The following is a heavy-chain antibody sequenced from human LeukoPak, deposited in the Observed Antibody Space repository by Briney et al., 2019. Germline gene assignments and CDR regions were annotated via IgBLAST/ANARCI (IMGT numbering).Heavy chain of an antibody. CDR3: ARLAYGDKPHALGPNDY. V-gene: IGHV4-59*01. D-gene: IGHD4-17*01. CDR2: IYYSGST. Sequence: SETLSLTCTVSGGSTSSYYRSWIRQPPGKGLEWIGYIYYSGSTNYNPSLKSRVTISVDTSKNQFSLKLSSVTAADTAVYYCARLAYGDKPHALGPNDYWGQGTLVTVSS. J-gene: IGHJ4*02. CDR1: GGSTSSYY.